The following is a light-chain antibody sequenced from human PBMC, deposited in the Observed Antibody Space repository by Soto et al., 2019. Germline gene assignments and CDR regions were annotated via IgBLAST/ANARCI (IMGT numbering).Light chain of an antibody. CDR2: AAS. J-gene: IGKJ1*01. CDR3: QKYDSAPWT. V-gene: IGKV1-27*01. CDR1: QGIXXX. Sequence: DIQMTQSPSSLYASVRDRVTITCRASQGIXXXLAWYQQKPGIVPKLLIYAASPLQXGVPSRFSGSGSGTDXXXXXSXXXPEDVATYYWQKYDSAPWTFGQGTKVEIK.